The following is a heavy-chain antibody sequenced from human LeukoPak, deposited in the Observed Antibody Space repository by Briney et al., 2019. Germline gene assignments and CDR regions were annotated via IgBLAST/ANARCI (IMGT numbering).Heavy chain of an antibody. J-gene: IGHJ4*02. D-gene: IGHD2-21*01. V-gene: IGHV3-15*01. CDR1: GFIFNKAW. Sequence: GGSLRLSCAASGFIFNKAWMNWVRQAPGKGPEWVGRIKSNNDGGTTDYASPVEGRFIISRDDSKNTIYLQMNRLIIDDTAIYYCTPVMVEDRGFWGQGTLVTVSA. CDR2: IKSNNDGGTT. CDR3: TPVMVEDRGF.